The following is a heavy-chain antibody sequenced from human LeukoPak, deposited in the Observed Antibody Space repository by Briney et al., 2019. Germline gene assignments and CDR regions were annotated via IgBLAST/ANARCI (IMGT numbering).Heavy chain of an antibody. J-gene: IGHJ4*02. D-gene: IGHD6-19*01. CDR1: GYSISSGYY. V-gene: IGHV4-38-2*02. CDR3: ARGQQWLVPFDY. CDR2: IYHSGST. Sequence: SETLSLTCTVSGYSISSGYYWGWIRRPPGKGLEWIGSIYHSGSTYYNPSLKSRVTISVDASKNQFSLKLSSVTAADTAVYYCARGQQWLVPFDYWGQGTLVTVSS.